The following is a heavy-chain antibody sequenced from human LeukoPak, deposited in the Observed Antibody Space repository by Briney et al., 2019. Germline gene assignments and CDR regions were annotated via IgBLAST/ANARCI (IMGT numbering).Heavy chain of an antibody. J-gene: IGHJ2*01. CDR2: IYYSGST. Sequence: ASETLSLTCTVSGGSISSSSYCWGWIRQPPGKGLEWIGSIYYSGSTYYNPSLKSRVTISVDTSKNQFSLKLSSVTAADTAVYYCARTLEYSSAASWYFDLWGRGTLVTVSS. CDR3: ARTLEYSSAASWYFDL. CDR1: GGSISSSSYC. V-gene: IGHV4-39*01. D-gene: IGHD6-6*01.